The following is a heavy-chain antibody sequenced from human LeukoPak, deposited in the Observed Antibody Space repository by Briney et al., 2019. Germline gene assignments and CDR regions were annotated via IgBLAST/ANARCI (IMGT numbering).Heavy chain of an antibody. Sequence: EASVKVSCKVSGYTLTELSMHWVRQAPGKGLEWMGGFDPEDGETIYVQKFQGRVTMTEDTSTDTAYMELSSLRSEDTAVYYCAALVATPPYFDYWGQGTLVTVSS. CDR3: AALVATPPYFDY. CDR1: GYTLTELS. J-gene: IGHJ4*02. CDR2: FDPEDGET. D-gene: IGHD5-12*01. V-gene: IGHV1-24*01.